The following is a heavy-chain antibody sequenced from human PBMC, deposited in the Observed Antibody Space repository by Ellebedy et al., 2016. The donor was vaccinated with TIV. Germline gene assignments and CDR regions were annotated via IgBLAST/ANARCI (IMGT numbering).Heavy chain of an antibody. D-gene: IGHD4-17*01. J-gene: IGHJ3*02. CDR2: INQDATKT. Sequence: GGSLRLSCAASGFSFRSYWMTWVRQAPGKGLEWVANINQDATKTFYVDSVEGRFTISRDNARNSLFLQMNSLRAEDTAVYYCATDGSHGDYLSPAHASVMWGQGTLVSVSS. V-gene: IGHV3-7*01. CDR1: GFSFRSYW. CDR3: ATDGSHGDYLSPAHASVM.